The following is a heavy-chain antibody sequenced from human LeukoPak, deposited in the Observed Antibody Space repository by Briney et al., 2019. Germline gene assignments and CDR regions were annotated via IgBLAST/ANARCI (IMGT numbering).Heavy chain of an antibody. V-gene: IGHV4-59*01. CDR3: ARGYYDYVWGTTGYFDY. CDR1: GGSISSYY. J-gene: IGHJ4*02. CDR2: IYYSGST. D-gene: IGHD3-16*01. Sequence: KTSETLSLTCTVSGGSISSYYWSWIRQPPGKGLEWIGYIYYSGSTNYNPSLKSRVTISVDTSKNQFSLKLSSVTAADTAVYYCARGYYDYVWGTTGYFDYWGQGTLVTVSS.